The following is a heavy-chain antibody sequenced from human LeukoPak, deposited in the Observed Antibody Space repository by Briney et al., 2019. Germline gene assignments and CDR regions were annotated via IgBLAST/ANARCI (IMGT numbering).Heavy chain of an antibody. CDR1: GFTFSSYA. Sequence: GGSLRLSCAASGFTFSSYAMSWVRQAPGKGLEWVSAISGSGGSTYYADSVKGRFTISRDNSKNTLYLQMNSLRAEDTAVYYCAKDPTLVSTWLVKAEYFQHWGQGTLVTVSS. J-gene: IGHJ1*01. CDR2: ISGSGGST. D-gene: IGHD6-19*01. CDR3: AKDPTLVSTWLVKAEYFQH. V-gene: IGHV3-23*01.